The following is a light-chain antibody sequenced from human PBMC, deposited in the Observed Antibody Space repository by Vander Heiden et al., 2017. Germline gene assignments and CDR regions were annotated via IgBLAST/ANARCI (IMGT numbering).Light chain of an antibody. CDR3: CSYAGSSTFGV. CDR2: EVS. CDR1: RSDVGVYNL. V-gene: IGLV2-23*02. Sequence: QSALPQPASVSWSPGQSITLSCTGTRSDVGVYNLVSWYQQHPGKAPKLLIDEVSKRPSGVSNRFSGSKSGNTASLTISGLQAEDEADYYCCSYAGSSTFGVFGGGTKLTVL. J-gene: IGLJ3*02.